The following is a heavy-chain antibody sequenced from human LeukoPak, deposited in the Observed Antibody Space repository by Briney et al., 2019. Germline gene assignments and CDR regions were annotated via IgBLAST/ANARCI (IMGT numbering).Heavy chain of an antibody. CDR3: ARDTRDMLLWFGELSDAFDI. J-gene: IGHJ3*02. CDR2: INHSGST. V-gene: IGHV4-34*01. CDR1: GGSFSGYY. Sequence: SETLSLTCAVYGGSFSGYYWSWIRQPPGKGLEWIGEINHSGSTNYNPSLKSRVTISVDTSKNQFSLKLSSVTAADTAVYYCARDTRDMLLWFGELSDAFDIWGQGTMVTVSS. D-gene: IGHD3-10*01.